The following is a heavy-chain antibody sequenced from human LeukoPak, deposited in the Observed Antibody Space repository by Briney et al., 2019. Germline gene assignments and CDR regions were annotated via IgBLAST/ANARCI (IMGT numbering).Heavy chain of an antibody. Sequence: GGSLRLSCAASGFTFSSYGMHWVRQAPGKGLEWVSVIYSGGSTYYADSVKGRFTISRDNSKNTLYLQMNSLRAEDTAVYYCAREQGGYSYGYYMDVWGKGTTVTVSS. CDR3: AREQGGYSYGYYMDV. CDR1: GFTFSSYG. V-gene: IGHV3-NL1*01. D-gene: IGHD5-18*01. CDR2: IYSGGST. J-gene: IGHJ6*03.